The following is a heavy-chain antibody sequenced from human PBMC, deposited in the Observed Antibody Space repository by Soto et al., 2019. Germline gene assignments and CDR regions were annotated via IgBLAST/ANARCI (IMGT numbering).Heavy chain of an antibody. CDR3: AKDDSSSGVFDY. D-gene: IGHD6-6*01. CDR2: ISWNSGSI. CDR1: GFTFDDYA. V-gene: IGHV3-9*01. J-gene: IGHJ4*02. Sequence: GGSLRLSCAASGFTFDDYAMHWVRQAPGKGLEWVSGISWNSGSIGYADSVKGRFTISRDNAKNSLYLQMNSLRAEDTALYYCAKDDSSSGVFDYWGQGTLVTVSS.